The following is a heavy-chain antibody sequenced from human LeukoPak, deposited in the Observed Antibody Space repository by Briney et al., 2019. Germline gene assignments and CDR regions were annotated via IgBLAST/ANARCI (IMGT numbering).Heavy chain of an antibody. V-gene: IGHV4-39*01. Sequence: PSETLSLTCTVSGGSISSSSYYWGWIRQPPGKGLEWVGSIYYSGNTYYNPSLKSRVTISVDTSKNQFSLKLSSVTAADTAVYYCARHGRGSHDYVWGSYRYTVSPNGFDPWGQGTLVTVSS. CDR2: IYYSGNT. CDR1: GGSISSSSYY. CDR3: ARHGRGSHDYVWGSYRYTVSPNGFDP. D-gene: IGHD3-16*02. J-gene: IGHJ5*02.